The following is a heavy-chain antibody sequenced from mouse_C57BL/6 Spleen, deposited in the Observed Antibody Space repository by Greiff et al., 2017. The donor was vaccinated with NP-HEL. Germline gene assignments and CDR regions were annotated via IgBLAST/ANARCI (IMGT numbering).Heavy chain of an antibody. V-gene: IGHV14-4*01. CDR2: IDPENGDT. CDR1: GFNIKDDY. J-gene: IGHJ3*01. D-gene: IGHD1-1*01. Sequence: VQLKQSGAELVRPGASVKLSCTASGFNIKDDYMHWVKQRPEQGLEWIGWIDPENGDTEYASKFQGKATITADTSSNTAYLQLSSLTSEDTAVYYCTTDGLAWFAYWGQGTLVTVSA. CDR3: TTDGLAWFAY.